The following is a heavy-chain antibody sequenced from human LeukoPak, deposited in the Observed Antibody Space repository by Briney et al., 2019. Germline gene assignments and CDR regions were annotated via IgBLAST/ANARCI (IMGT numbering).Heavy chain of an antibody. CDR2: IIPIFGTA. CDR1: GGTFSSYA. J-gene: IGHJ4*02. Sequence: SVKVSCKASGGTFSSYAISWVRQAPGQGLEWMGGIIPIFGTANYAQKFQGRVTITTDESTSTAYMELSSLRSEDTAVYYCASGYCSSTSRPHDYWGQGTLVTVSS. V-gene: IGHV1-69*05. CDR3: ASGYCSSTSRPHDY. D-gene: IGHD2-2*01.